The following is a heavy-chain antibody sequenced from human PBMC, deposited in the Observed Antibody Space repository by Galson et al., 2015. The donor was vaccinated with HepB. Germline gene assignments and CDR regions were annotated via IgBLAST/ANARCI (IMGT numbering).Heavy chain of an antibody. CDR1: GFTFTSSA. CDR2: IVVGSGNT. J-gene: IGHJ3*01. CDR3: ARDSISGGNCCQSLDF. Sequence: SVKVSCKASGFTFTSSAVQWVRQARGQRLEWIGWIVVGSGNTNYAQKFQERVTITRDMSTSTAYMELSSLRSEDTAVYYCARDSISGGNCCQSLDFWGQGTMVTVSS. V-gene: IGHV1-58*01. D-gene: IGHD2-21*01.